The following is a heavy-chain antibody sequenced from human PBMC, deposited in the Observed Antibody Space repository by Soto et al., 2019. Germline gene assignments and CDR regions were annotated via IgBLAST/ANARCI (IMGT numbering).Heavy chain of an antibody. J-gene: IGHJ5*02. CDR1: GYTYTSYY. Sequence: PLNGARKXSGYTYTSYYSDRRRKATGQGLEWMGIINPSGGSTSYAQKFQGRVTMTRDTSTSTVYMELSSLRSEDTAVYYCARGQLVAGTPYNWFNPWGQVTLVTVSS. V-gene: IGHV1-46*01. D-gene: IGHD6-13*01. CDR2: INPSGGST. CDR3: ARGQLVAGTPYNWFNP.